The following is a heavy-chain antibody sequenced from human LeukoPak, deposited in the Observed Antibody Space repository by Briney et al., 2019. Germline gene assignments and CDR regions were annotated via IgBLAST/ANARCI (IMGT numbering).Heavy chain of an antibody. V-gene: IGHV3-30*02. CDR1: GFTFSSYG. CDR2: IWYDGSNK. Sequence: PGGSLRLSCAASGFTFSSYGMHWVRQAPGKGLEWVAVIWYDGSNKYYADSVKGRFTISRDNSKNTLYLQMNSLRAEDTAVYYCAKDLGGSYYPSTRYYFDYWGQGTLVTVSS. CDR3: AKDLGGSYYPSTRYYFDY. D-gene: IGHD1-26*01. J-gene: IGHJ4*02.